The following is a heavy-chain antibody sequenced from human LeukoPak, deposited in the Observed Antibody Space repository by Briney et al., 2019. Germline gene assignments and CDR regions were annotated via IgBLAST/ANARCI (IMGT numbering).Heavy chain of an antibody. CDR1: GYTFTSYY. V-gene: IGHV1-46*01. Sequence: ASVKVSCKASGYTFTSYYMHWVRQAPGQGLEWMGIINPSGGSTSYAQKFQGRVTMTRDTSTSTVYMELSSLRSEDTAVYYCARGYSSAQYYYYYMDVWGKGTTVTVSS. CDR2: INPSGGST. J-gene: IGHJ6*03. D-gene: IGHD6-25*01. CDR3: ARGYSSAQYYYYYMDV.